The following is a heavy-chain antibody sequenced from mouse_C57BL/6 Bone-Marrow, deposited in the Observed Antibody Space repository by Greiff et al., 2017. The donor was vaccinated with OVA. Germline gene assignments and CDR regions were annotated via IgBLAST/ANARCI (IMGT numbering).Heavy chain of an antibody. Sequence: QVQLQQSGPELVKPGASVKISCKASGYTFTDYYINWVKQRPGQGLEWIGWIFPGSGSTYYNEKFKGKATLTVDKSSSTAYMLLSSLTSEDSAVYFCARVGKLYYGSEDAMDYWGQGTSVTVSS. J-gene: IGHJ4*01. CDR2: IFPGSGST. D-gene: IGHD1-1*01. CDR1: GYTFTDYY. CDR3: ARVGKLYYGSEDAMDY. V-gene: IGHV1-75*01.